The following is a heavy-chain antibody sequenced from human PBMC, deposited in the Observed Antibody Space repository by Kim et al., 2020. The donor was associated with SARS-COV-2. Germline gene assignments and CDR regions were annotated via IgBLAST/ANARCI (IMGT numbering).Heavy chain of an antibody. Sequence: GGSLRLSCVASGFTFSTYAMNWVRQAPGKGLEWVSAISGSGGSTDYADSVKGRFTISRDNSKNTLYLQMNSLRAEDTALYYCAKISSGWSNYYYYYGMDVWGKGTTVTVSS. V-gene: IGHV3-23*01. CDR3: AKISSGWSNYYYYYGMDV. D-gene: IGHD6-19*01. CDR2: ISGSGGST. J-gene: IGHJ6*04. CDR1: GFTFSTYA.